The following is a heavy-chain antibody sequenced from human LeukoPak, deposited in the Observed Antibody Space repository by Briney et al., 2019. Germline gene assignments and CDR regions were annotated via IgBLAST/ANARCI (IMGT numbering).Heavy chain of an antibody. CDR3: ARDEGPYGDSDY. CDR2: IIPIFGTA. J-gene: IGHJ4*02. Sequence: GASVKVSCKASGGTFSSYAISWVRQAPGQGLEWMGGIIPIFGTANYAQKFQGRVTITADESTSTAYMELRSLRSDDTAVYYCARDEGPYGDSDYWGQGTLVTVSS. D-gene: IGHD4-17*01. CDR1: GGTFSSYA. V-gene: IGHV1-69*13.